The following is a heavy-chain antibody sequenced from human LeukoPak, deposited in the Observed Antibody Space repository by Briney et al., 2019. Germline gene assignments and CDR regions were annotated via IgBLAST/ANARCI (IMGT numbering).Heavy chain of an antibody. Sequence: GGSLRLSCAASGFTVSSNYMNWVRQAPGKGLEWVSIIYSGGTTYYADSVKGRFTISRDNSKNTLYLQMNSLRAEDTAAYYCARLLYYYDSSVYQRYFDYWGQGTLVTVSS. CDR3: ARLLYYYDSSVYQRYFDY. D-gene: IGHD3-22*01. CDR2: IYSGGTT. V-gene: IGHV3-53*01. J-gene: IGHJ4*02. CDR1: GFTVSSNY.